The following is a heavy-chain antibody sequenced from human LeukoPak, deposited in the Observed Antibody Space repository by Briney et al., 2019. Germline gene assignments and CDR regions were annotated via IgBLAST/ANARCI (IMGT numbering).Heavy chain of an antibody. CDR1: RFRFSDYY. CDR2: IGTTDTHT. V-gene: IGHV3-11*01. CDR3: AGDGRLDY. J-gene: IGHJ4*02. Sequence: GGSLRLSCVASRFRFSDYYMSWIRQAPGKGLEWISYIGTTDTHTYYADSVKGRFTISRDNAKNSLFLQMDSLTADDTAMYYCAGDGRLDYWGQGTLVTVSS.